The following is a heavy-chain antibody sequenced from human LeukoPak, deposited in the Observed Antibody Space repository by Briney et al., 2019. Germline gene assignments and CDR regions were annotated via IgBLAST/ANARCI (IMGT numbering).Heavy chain of an antibody. V-gene: IGHV3-43*02. CDR2: ISGDGGST. J-gene: IGHJ6*02. Sequence: PGGSLRLSCEASGFTFDDYAMHWVRQAPGKGLEWVSRISGDGGSTYYADSVKGRFTISRDNSKNSLYLQMNSLRTEDTALSYCASPMVRGVKGYYYGMDVWGQGTTVTVSS. CDR3: ASPMVRGVKGYYYGMDV. CDR1: GFTFDDYA. D-gene: IGHD3-10*01.